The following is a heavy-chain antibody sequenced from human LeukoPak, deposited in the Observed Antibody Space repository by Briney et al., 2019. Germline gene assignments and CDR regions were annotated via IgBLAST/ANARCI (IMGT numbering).Heavy chain of an antibody. D-gene: IGHD6-25*01. V-gene: IGHV4-31*03. CDR2: INYSGST. CDR1: GGSISSGGYY. J-gene: IGHJ4*02. Sequence: SETLSLTCTVSGGSISSGGYYWSWIRQHPGKGLEWIGYINYSGSTYYNPSLKSRVTISVDTSKNQFSLRLSSVTAADTAVYYCARDSAFDYWGQGTLVTVSS. CDR3: ARDSAFDY.